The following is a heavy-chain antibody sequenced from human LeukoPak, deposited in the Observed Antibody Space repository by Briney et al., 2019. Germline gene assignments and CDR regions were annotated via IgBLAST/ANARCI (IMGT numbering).Heavy chain of an antibody. J-gene: IGHJ4*02. CDR1: GFTFSSYG. D-gene: IGHD4-11*01. CDR2: ISYDGSNK. V-gene: IGHV3-30*18. CDR3: AKGPPTVTYQFDY. Sequence: GGSLRLSCAASGFTFSSYGMHWVRQAPGKGLEWVAVISYDGSNKYYADSVKGRFTISRDNSKNTLYLQMNSLRAEDTAVYYCAKGPPTVTYQFDYWGQGVLVTVS.